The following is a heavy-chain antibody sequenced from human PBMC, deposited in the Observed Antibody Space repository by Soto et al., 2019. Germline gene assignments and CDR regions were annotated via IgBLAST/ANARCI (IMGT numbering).Heavy chain of an antibody. CDR1: GGTFSSYA. D-gene: IGHD3-22*01. CDR3: ARTPYYYDSSGYFDY. Sequence: ASVKVSCKASGGTFSSYAFSWVRQAPGQGLEWMGGIIPIFGTANYAQKFQGRVTITADESTSTAYMGLSSLRSEDTAVYYCARTPYYYDSSGYFDYWGQGTLVTVSS. CDR2: IIPIFGTA. J-gene: IGHJ4*02. V-gene: IGHV1-69*13.